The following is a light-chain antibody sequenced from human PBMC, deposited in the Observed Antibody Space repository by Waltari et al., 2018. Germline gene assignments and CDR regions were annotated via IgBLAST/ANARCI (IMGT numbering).Light chain of an antibody. CDR2: KND. CDR1: TSNIGNEY. CDR3: GAWDSSVSAYV. Sequence: QSVLTQPPSVSATPGQKVTISCSGSTSNIGNEYVSWYQQLPRTAPKLLIYKNDNRPSGMPDRFAGPKSGTSATLGITGLQTGDEAHYYCGAWDSSVSAYVFGTGTEVTVL. V-gene: IGLV1-51*01. J-gene: IGLJ1*01.